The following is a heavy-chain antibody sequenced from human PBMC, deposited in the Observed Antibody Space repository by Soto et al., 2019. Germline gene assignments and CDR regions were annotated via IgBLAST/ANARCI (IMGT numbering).Heavy chain of an antibody. CDR3: ALQTPMVRGVITDAFDI. D-gene: IGHD3-10*01. CDR2: ISGSGGST. CDR1: GFTFSSYA. V-gene: IGHV3-23*01. J-gene: IGHJ3*02. Sequence: PGGSLRLSCASSGFTFSSYAMSWVRQAPGKGLEWVSAISGSGGSTYYADSVKGRFTISRYNSKNTLYLQMNSLRAEDTAVYYCALQTPMVRGVITDAFDIWGQGTMVTVSS.